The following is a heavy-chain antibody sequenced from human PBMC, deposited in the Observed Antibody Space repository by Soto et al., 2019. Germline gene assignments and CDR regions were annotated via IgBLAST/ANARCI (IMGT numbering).Heavy chain of an antibody. CDR3: VRCYCSVGSCYACWHFDL. CDR1: GYTFSDYA. CDR2: ISACTRNT. J-gene: IGHJ2*01. V-gene: IGHV1-18*01. Sequence: QVQLVQSGGEVKKPGASVKVSCQASGYTFSDYAISWVRQAPGQGLEWMGRISACTRNTDQAQNFQGRVILTLDTSTNTAYMELRSLRSDDTAVYYCVRCYCSVGSCYACWHFDLWGRGTLVTVSS. D-gene: IGHD2-15*01.